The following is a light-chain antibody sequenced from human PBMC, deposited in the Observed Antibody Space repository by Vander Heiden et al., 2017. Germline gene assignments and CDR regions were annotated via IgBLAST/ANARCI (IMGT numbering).Light chain of an antibody. CDR3: PAWDSRIGV. J-gene: IGLJ2*01. CDR2: QDS. Sequence: SYELTQPPSVSVSPGQTASITCSGDKLGDKYACWYQQKPGQSPGRVIYQDSKRPSGIPERFSGSNSGNTATLTISGTQSVDEADYYCPAWDSRIGVFGGGTKLTVL. V-gene: IGLV3-1*01. CDR1: KLGDKY.